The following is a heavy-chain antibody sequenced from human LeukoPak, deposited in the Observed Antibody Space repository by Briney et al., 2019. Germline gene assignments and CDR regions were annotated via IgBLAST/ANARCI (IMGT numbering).Heavy chain of an antibody. V-gene: IGHV1-69*06. CDR2: IIPIFGTA. D-gene: IGHD3-16*01. J-gene: IGHJ4*02. CDR1: GGTFSSYA. CDR3: AKVSSRFDFDY. Sequence: GASVKVSCKASGGTFSSYAISWVRQAPGQGLEWMGGIIPIFGTANYAQKFQGRVTITADKSTSTAYMELSSLRSEDTAVYYCAKVSSRFDFDYWGQGTLVTVSS.